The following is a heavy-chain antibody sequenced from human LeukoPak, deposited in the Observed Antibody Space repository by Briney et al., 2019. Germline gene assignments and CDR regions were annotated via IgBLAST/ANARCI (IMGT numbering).Heavy chain of an antibody. Sequence: SETLSLTCTVSGGSISSGSYYWSWIRQPAGKGLEWIGRIYTSGSTNYNPSLKSRVTISVDTSKNQFPLKLSSVTAADTAVYYCAREGRLLWFGGQGTLVTVSS. CDR1: GGSISSGSYY. D-gene: IGHD3-10*01. J-gene: IGHJ4*02. CDR3: AREGRLLWF. CDR2: IYTSGST. V-gene: IGHV4-61*02.